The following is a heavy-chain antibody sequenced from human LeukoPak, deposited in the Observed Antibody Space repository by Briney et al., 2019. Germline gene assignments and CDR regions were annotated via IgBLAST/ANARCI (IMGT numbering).Heavy chain of an antibody. CDR2: IWYDGSNK. CDR1: GFTFSSYG. J-gene: IGHJ4*02. Sequence: GRSLRLSCAASGFTFSSYGMHWVRQAPGKGLEWVAVIWYDGSNKYYADSVKGRFTISRDNSKNTLYLQMNSLRAEDTAVYYCARDRYHYYDSSGYFDYWGQGTLVTVSS. CDR3: ARDRYHYYDSSGYFDY. D-gene: IGHD3-22*01. V-gene: IGHV3-30*19.